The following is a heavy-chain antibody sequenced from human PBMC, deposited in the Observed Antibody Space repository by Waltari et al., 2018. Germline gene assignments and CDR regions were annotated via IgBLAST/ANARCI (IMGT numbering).Heavy chain of an antibody. CDR2: ISYDGSNK. CDR1: GFTFSSYA. Sequence: QVQLVESGGGVVQPGRSLRLSCAASGFTFSSYARHWVRQAPGKGLEWVAVISYDGSNKYYADSVKGRFTISRDNSKNTLYLQMNSLRAEDTAVYYCARPPYFDYWGQGTLVTVSS. J-gene: IGHJ4*02. V-gene: IGHV3-30*01. CDR3: ARPPYFDY.